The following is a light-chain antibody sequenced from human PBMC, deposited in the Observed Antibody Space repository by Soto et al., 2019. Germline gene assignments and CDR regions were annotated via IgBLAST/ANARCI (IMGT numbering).Light chain of an antibody. J-gene: IGLJ3*02. V-gene: IGLV1-44*01. Sequence: QSVLTQPPSASGTPGQRVTISCSGSSSNIGSNILNCYRQVPGTDPKLLIYNNVHRPSGVPDRFSGSKSGASGSLAISGLQLEDEADYYCSAWDGSLNGLVFGGGTKVTVL. CDR1: SSNIGSNI. CDR2: NNV. CDR3: SAWDGSLNGLV.